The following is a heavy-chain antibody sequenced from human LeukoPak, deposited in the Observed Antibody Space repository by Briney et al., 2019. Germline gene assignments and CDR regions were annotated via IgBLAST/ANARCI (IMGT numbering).Heavy chain of an antibody. CDR3: ARASAQWSDY. V-gene: IGHV1-18*01. J-gene: IGHJ4*02. D-gene: IGHD2-15*01. Sequence: ASVKVPCKASDYTFTNYGISWVRQAPGQGLEWMGWISAYNGDTNYAQKFQGRLTLTTDTSTSTAYMELRSLRSDDTAIYYCARASAQWSDYWGQGTLVTVSS. CDR1: DYTFTNYG. CDR2: ISAYNGDT.